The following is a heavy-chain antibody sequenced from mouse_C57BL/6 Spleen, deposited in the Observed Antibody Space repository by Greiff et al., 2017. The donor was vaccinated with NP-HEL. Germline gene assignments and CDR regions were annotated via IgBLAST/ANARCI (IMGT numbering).Heavy chain of an antibody. CDR3: ARDAYYSNFYAMDY. J-gene: IGHJ4*01. CDR2: IYPGSGST. Sequence: VQLQQSGAELVKPGASVKMSCKASGYTFTSYWITWVKQRPGQGLEWIGDIYPGSGSTNYNEKFKSNATLTVDTSSSTAYMQLSSLTSEDSAVYYCARDAYYSNFYAMDYWGQRTSVTVSS. V-gene: IGHV1-55*01. CDR1: GYTFTSYW. D-gene: IGHD2-5*01.